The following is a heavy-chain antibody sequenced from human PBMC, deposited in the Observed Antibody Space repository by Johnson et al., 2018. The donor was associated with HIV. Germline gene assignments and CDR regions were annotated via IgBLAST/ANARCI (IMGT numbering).Heavy chain of an antibody. J-gene: IGHJ3*02. CDR2: ISYDGSNK. Sequence: QVQLVQSGGGVVQPGRSLRLSCAASGFTFSSYGMLWVRQAPGKGLEWVAVISYDGSNKYYAASVKGRFTISRDNSKNTLYLQMNSLRGEDTAVYYCARGDIGWNDDFAFDIWGQGTMVTVSS. D-gene: IGHD1-1*01. CDR1: GFTFSSYG. V-gene: IGHV3-30*03. CDR3: ARGDIGWNDDFAFDI.